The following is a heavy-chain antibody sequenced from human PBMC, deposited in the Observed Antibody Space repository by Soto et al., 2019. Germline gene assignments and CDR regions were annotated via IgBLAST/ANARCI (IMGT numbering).Heavy chain of an antibody. Sequence: QVQLQESGPGLVKPSETLSLTCTVSGGSISSYYWSWIRQPPGKGLEWIGYIYYSGSTNYNPSLKCRVTISVDTSKNQFSLKLSSVTAADTAVYYCAREGMATGFDYWGQGTLVTVSS. D-gene: IGHD5-12*01. CDR1: GGSISSYY. CDR3: AREGMATGFDY. J-gene: IGHJ4*02. CDR2: IYYSGST. V-gene: IGHV4-59*01.